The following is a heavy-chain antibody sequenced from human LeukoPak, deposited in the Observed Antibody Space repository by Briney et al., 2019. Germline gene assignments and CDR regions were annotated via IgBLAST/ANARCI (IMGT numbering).Heavy chain of an antibody. Sequence: GGSLRLSCAASGFTFSSYSMNWVRQAPGKGLEWVSSISSSSSYIYYADSVKGRFTISRDNAKNSLYLQMNSLRAEDTAVYYCAKAVYYYDSSGSTPSDYWGQGTLVTVSS. CDR1: GFTFSSYS. CDR2: ISSSSSYI. J-gene: IGHJ4*02. CDR3: AKAVYYYDSSGSTPSDY. V-gene: IGHV3-21*01. D-gene: IGHD3-22*01.